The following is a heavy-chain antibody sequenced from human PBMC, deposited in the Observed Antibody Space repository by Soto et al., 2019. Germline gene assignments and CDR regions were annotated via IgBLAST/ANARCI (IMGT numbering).Heavy chain of an antibody. CDR1: GGSISSGGYY. V-gene: IGHV4-31*03. J-gene: IGHJ3*02. D-gene: IGHD2-8*01. Sequence: SETLSLTCTVSGGSISSGGYYWSWIRQQPGKGLEWIGYIYYSGSTYYTPSLKSRVTISVDTSKNQFSLKLSSVTAADTAVYNCARGRGCTNGVCYYAFDIWGQGTMVTVSS. CDR3: ARGRGCTNGVCYYAFDI. CDR2: IYYSGST.